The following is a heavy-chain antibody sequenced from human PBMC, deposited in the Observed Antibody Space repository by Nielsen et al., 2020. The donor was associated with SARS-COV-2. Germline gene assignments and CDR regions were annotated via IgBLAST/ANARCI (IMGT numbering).Heavy chain of an antibody. V-gene: IGHV4-34*01. J-gene: IGHJ6*02. Sequence: SETLSLTCAVYGGSFSGYYWSWIRQPPGKGLEWIGEINHSGSTNYNPSLKSRVTISVDTSKNQFSLKLSSVTAADTAVYYCAKGQTYYYGSGSPLYGMDVWGQGTTVTVSS. CDR3: AKGQTYYYGSGSPLYGMDV. D-gene: IGHD3-10*01. CDR1: GGSFSGYY. CDR2: INHSGST.